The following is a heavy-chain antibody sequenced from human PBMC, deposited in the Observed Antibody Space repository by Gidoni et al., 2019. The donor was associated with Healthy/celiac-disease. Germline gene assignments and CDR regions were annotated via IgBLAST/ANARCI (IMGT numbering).Heavy chain of an antibody. CDR2: IIHILGIA. CDR1: GCTFSSYA. D-gene: IGHD3-10*01. CDR3: ARDTNVKQSSNVLRVRGPFSYYFDY. Sequence: QVQLVQSGAEVKKPGSSVKVSGKASGCTFSSYAISWLRQAPGQGLEWMGRIIHILGIANYEKKFQGRVTITADKSTSTDYRELSSLRSEDTAVYYCARDTNVKQSSNVLRVRGPFSYYFDYWGQGTLVTVSS. J-gene: IGHJ4*02. V-gene: IGHV1-69*04.